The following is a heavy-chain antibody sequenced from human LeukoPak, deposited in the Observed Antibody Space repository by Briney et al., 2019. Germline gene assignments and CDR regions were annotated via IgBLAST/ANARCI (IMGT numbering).Heavy chain of an antibody. CDR2: ISAYNGNT. D-gene: IGHD3-22*01. CDR3: ARSSYYDSRVYYYGIDY. J-gene: IGHJ4*02. CDR1: GYTFTSYA. Sequence: ASVKVSFKASGYTFTSYAFSWVRQAPGQGLEWMGWISAYNGNTNYAQKLQGRVTMTTDTSTSTAYMELGSLRSDDTAVYYCARSSYYDSRVYYYGIDYWGQGTLVTVSS. V-gene: IGHV1-18*01.